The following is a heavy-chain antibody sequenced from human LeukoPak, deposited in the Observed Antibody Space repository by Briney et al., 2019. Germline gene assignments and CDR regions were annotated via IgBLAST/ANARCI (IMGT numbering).Heavy chain of an antibody. CDR1: GGSVSSGSYY. V-gene: IGHV4-61*01. D-gene: IGHD6-19*01. J-gene: IGHJ4*02. CDR3: ARGSGWYY. Sequence: SETLSLTCTVSGGSVSSGSYYWSWIRQPPGKGLEWIGYIYYSGSTNYNPSLKSRVTISVDTSKNQFSLKLSSVTAADTAVYYCARGSGWYYWGQGTLVTVSS. CDR2: IYYSGST.